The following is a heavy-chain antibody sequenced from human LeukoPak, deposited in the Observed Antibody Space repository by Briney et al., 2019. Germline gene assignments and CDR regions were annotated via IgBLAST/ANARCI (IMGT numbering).Heavy chain of an antibody. V-gene: IGHV3-30*18. CDR1: GFTFTSYG. J-gene: IGHJ4*02. CDR3: AKEFDY. CDR2: ISYDGSNK. Sequence: GGSLRLSCAASGFTFTSYGMHWVRQAPGKGLEWVAVISYDGSNKYYADSVKGRFTISRDNSKNTLYLQMNSLRAEDTAVYYCAKEFDYWGQGTLVTVSS.